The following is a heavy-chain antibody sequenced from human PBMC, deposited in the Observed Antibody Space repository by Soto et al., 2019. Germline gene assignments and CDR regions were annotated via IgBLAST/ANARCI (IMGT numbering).Heavy chain of an antibody. CDR2: ISGSGDTT. D-gene: IGHD3-10*02. V-gene: IGHV3-23*01. CDR1: GFTFSNYA. J-gene: IGHJ3*02. CDR3: ATAFYEGFLCSAESSQAFAI. Sequence: EVQLLESGGGLVQPGGSLRLSCAASGFTFSNYAMSWVRQAPGKGLEWVADISGSGDTTSHADSVKGRFIISRDNSNNTLSLQMSGLRAAGTAIYYCATAFYEGFLCSAESSQAFAIWGRGTMVTVSS.